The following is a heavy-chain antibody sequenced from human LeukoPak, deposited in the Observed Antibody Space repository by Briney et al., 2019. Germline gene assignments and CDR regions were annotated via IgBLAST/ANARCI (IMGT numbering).Heavy chain of an antibody. J-gene: IGHJ5*02. CDR2: IYTSGST. Sequence: SQTLSLTCTVSGGSISSGSYYWRWIRQPAGKGLEWIGRIYTSGSTNYNPSLKSRVTISVDTSKNQFSLKLSSVTAADTAVYYCAGTDFWSGYLPTNWFDPWGQGTLVTVSS. CDR3: AGTDFWSGYLPTNWFDP. D-gene: IGHD3-3*01. CDR1: GGSISSGSYY. V-gene: IGHV4-61*02.